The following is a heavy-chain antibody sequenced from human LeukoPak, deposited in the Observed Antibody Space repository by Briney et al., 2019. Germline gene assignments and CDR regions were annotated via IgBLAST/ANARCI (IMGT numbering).Heavy chain of an antibody. J-gene: IGHJ2*01. D-gene: IGHD3-10*01. V-gene: IGHV3-53*01. CDR2: LYSVGST. CDR3: ARVGDHYHWYLDV. Sequence: GGSLRLSCVGSGFSVSTNYMNWVREAPGKGVEGVSILYSVGSTYYADSVKGRFTVARDSSKNTLYLHMNSLRAEDTAVYYCARVGDHYHWYLDVWGRGTLVTASS. CDR1: GFSVSTNY.